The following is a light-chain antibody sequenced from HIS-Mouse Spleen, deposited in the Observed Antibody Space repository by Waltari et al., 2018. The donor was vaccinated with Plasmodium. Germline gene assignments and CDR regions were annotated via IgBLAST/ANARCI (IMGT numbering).Light chain of an antibody. V-gene: IGLV2-23*03. CDR2: EGS. J-gene: IGLJ2*01. CDR1: SSDVGRYNL. CDR3: CSYAGSSTFVV. Sequence: QSALTQPASVSGSPGQSITISCTGTSSDVGRYNLVSWYQQNPGKAPKLMIYEGSKRPSGVSMRFAGAKAGNTASLTISGLQAEDEADYYCCSYAGSSTFVVFGGGTKLTVL.